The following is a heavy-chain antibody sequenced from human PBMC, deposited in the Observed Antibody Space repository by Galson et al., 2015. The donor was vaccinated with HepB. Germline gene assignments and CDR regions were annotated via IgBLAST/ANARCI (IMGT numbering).Heavy chain of an antibody. CDR1: GYTFTGYY. Sequence: SVKVSCKASGYTFTGYYMHWVRQAPGQGLEWMGRINPNSGGTNYAQKFQGRVTMTRDTSISTAYMELSRLRSDDTAVYYCARDQGGITMVQGVRYYYYYYMDVWGKGTTVTVSS. D-gene: IGHD3-10*01. CDR2: INPNSGGT. CDR3: ARDQGGITMVQGVRYYYYYYMDV. J-gene: IGHJ6*03. V-gene: IGHV1-2*06.